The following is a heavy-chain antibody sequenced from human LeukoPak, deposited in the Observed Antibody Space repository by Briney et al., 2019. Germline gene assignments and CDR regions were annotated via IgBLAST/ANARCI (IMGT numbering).Heavy chain of an antibody. CDR2: IIPIFGTA. CDR1: GGTFSSYA. Sequence: SVNVSCKASGGTFSSYAISWVRQAPGQGLEWMGGIIPIFGTANYAQKFQGRVTITADESTSTAYMELSSLRSEDTAVYYCASRVAVAGNVDYWGQGTLVTVSS. V-gene: IGHV1-69*13. CDR3: ASRVAVAGNVDY. D-gene: IGHD6-19*01. J-gene: IGHJ4*02.